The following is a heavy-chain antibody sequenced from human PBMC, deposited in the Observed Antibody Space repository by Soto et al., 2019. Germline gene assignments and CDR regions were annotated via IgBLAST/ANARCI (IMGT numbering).Heavy chain of an antibody. J-gene: IGHJ4*02. D-gene: IGHD1-26*01. CDR3: ARGRGASSWVEPPHYFDS. Sequence: GASVKVSCKTSGYAFRTYGLSWVRQAPGQGLEWMGWISAYNGNTDYAQKFQGRVSMTTDTSTSTVYMELRSLRSDDTALYYCARGRGASSWVEPPHYFDSFGQRTPVTVSA. CDR2: ISAYNGNT. CDR1: GYAFRTYG. V-gene: IGHV1-18*01.